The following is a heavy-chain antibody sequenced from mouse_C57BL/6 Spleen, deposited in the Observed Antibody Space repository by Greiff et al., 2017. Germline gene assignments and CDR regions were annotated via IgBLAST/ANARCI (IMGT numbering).Heavy chain of an antibody. V-gene: IGHV3-6*01. D-gene: IGHD2-5*01. Sequence: EVKLMESGPGLVKPSQSLSLTCSVTGYSITSGYYWNWIRQFPGNKLEWMGYISYDGSNNYNPSLKNRISITRDTSKNQFFLKLNSVTTEDTATYYCARDDYSNWYFDVWGTGTTVTVSS. J-gene: IGHJ1*03. CDR2: ISYDGSN. CDR1: GYSITSGYY. CDR3: ARDDYSNWYFDV.